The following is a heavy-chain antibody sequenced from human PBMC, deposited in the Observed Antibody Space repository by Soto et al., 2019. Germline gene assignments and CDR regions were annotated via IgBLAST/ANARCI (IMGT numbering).Heavy chain of an antibody. CDR2: ISAHNGNI. V-gene: IGHV1-18*01. J-gene: IGHJ5*02. CDR1: GNTVPNYA. CDR3: ARDQAGSSHWFDP. Sequence: ASVKVSCKASGNTVPNYAIHWVRQAPGQGLEWMGWISAHNGNINYAQKLQGRVTMTTDTPTSTAYMELRSLRSDDTAMYYCARDQAGSSHWFDPWGRGTLVTVSS.